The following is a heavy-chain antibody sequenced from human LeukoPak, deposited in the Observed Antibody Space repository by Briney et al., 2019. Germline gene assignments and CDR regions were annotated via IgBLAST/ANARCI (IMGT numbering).Heavy chain of an antibody. V-gene: IGHV4-38-2*02. CDR3: ARGSVEFSSSSGFDY. Sequence: PSETLSLTCTVSGYSISSGYYWGWIRQPPGKGLEWIGSIYHSGSTYYNPSLKSRVTISVDTSKNQFSLKLSSVTAADTAVYYCARGSVEFSSSSGFDYWGQGTLVTVSS. D-gene: IGHD6-6*01. CDR1: GYSISSGYY. J-gene: IGHJ4*02. CDR2: IYHSGST.